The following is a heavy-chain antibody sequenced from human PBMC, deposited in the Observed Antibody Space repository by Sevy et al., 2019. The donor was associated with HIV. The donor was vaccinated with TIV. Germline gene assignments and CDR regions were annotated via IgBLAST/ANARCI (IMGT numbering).Heavy chain of an antibody. J-gene: IGHJ4*02. Sequence: GGSLRLSCAASGFTFSNAWMNWVRQAPGKGLEWVGRIKRKTDGGTTDYAAPVKGRFTISRDDSKNTLYLQMNSLKTEDTAVYYCTTDQDCSGGSCYSDFDYWGQGTLVTVSS. CDR1: GFTFSNAW. CDR2: IKRKTDGGTT. V-gene: IGHV3-15*07. D-gene: IGHD2-15*01. CDR3: TTDQDCSGGSCYSDFDY.